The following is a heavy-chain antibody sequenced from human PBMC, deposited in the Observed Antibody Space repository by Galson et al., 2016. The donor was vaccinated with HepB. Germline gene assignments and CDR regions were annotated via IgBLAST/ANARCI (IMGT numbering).Heavy chain of an antibody. CDR2: IYYTGST. J-gene: IGHJ4*02. Sequence: SETLSLTCAVYGASVNSGGYLWSWIRQPPGKGLQWIGYIYYTGSTNYNPSVKSRVSMSMDTSNNQFSLKVTSVTAADTALYYCARARGRSFGEFPEAYFDFWGQGTLVSVSS. CDR1: GASVNSGGYL. D-gene: IGHD3-10*01. V-gene: IGHV4-61*08. CDR3: ARARGRSFGEFPEAYFDF.